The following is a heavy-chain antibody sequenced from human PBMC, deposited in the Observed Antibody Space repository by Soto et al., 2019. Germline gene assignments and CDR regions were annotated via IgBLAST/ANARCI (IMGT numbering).Heavy chain of an antibody. CDR3: ARRGDYGVYYFDY. CDR2: ISYDGSNK. J-gene: IGHJ4*02. D-gene: IGHD3-16*01. Sequence: GGSLRLSCAASGFTFSSYAMHWVRQAPGKGLEWVAVISYDGSNKYYADSVKGRFTISRDNSKNTLYLQMNSLRAEDTAVYYCARRGDYGVYYFDYWGQGTLVTVSS. CDR1: GFTFSSYA. V-gene: IGHV3-30-3*01.